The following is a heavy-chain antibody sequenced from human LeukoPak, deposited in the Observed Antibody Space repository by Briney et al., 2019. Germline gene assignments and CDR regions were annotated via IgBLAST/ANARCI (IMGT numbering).Heavy chain of an antibody. Sequence: ASVKVSCKASGYTFTGYYMHWVRQAPGQGLEWMGWINPNSGGTSYAQKFQGRVTMTRDTSISTAYMELSRPRSDDTAVYYCARASPAGDIVVVVAAPGAFDIWGQGTMVTVSS. CDR3: ARASPAGDIVVVVAAPGAFDI. D-gene: IGHD2-15*01. J-gene: IGHJ3*02. CDR1: GYTFTGYY. CDR2: INPNSGGT. V-gene: IGHV1-2*02.